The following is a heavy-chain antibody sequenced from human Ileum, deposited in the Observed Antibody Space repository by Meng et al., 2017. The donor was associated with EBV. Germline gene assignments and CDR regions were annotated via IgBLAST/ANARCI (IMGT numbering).Heavy chain of an antibody. V-gene: IGHV4-59*08. CDR2: IYYSGST. Sequence: QVQLQESGPGLVKPSATLSLTCTVSGCSISSYYWSWIRQPPGKGLEWIGYIYYSGSTNYNPSLKSRVTISVDTSRNQFSLNLSSVTAADTAVYYCARGGWSLDYWGQGTLVTVSS. CDR1: GCSISSYY. D-gene: IGHD2-15*01. J-gene: IGHJ4*02. CDR3: ARGGWSLDY.